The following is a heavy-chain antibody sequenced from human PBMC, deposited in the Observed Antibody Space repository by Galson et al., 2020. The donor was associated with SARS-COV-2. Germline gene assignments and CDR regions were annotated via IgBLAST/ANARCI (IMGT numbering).Heavy chain of an antibody. Sequence: SETLSLTCTVPGGSISSSSYYWGWIRQPPGEGLEWIGSLYYSERNYYNPSLTSRVTMSVDTSKNQFSLKLSSVTAADTAVYYCARQILTGYYSFYYFDYWGQGTLVTVSS. V-gene: IGHV4-39*01. CDR1: GGSISSSSYY. CDR2: LYYSERN. J-gene: IGHJ4*02. CDR3: ARQILTGYYSFYYFDY. D-gene: IGHD3-9*01.